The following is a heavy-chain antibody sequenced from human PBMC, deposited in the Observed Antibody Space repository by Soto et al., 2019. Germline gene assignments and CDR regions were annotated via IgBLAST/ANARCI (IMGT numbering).Heavy chain of an antibody. V-gene: IGHV3-30*18. CDR3: AKDANSYLCTNGVCYPDY. CDR1: GFSFSAYG. CDR2: ISYDGSNT. J-gene: IGHJ4*02. Sequence: PLGGSLRLSCAASGFSFSAYGMHWVRQAPGKGLEWVAFISYDGSNTYYADSVKGRFTISRDNSKSTLYLQMNSLRPEDTAVFYCAKDANSYLCTNGVCYPDYWGQGTLVTVSS. D-gene: IGHD2-8*01.